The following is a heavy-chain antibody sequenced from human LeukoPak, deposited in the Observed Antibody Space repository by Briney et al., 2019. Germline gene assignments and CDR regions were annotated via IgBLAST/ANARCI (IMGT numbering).Heavy chain of an antibody. D-gene: IGHD3-22*01. CDR3: AHFTTVTTSGYPLFDS. J-gene: IGHJ4*02. CDR1: GFSLSSSGVG. CDR2: IYWDDDK. V-gene: IGHV2-5*02. Sequence: ESGPTLVKPTQTLTLTCTFSGFSLSSSGVGVGWIRQPPGKALEWLALIYWDDDKYYSPSLKSRFTITKDTSKNQVLLTMTNMDPVDTATYYCAHFTTVTTSGYPLFDSWGQGTLVTVSS.